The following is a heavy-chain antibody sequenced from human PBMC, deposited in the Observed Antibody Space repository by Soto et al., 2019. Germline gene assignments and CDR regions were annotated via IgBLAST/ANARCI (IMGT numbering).Heavy chain of an antibody. Sequence: SETLSLTCTVSGGSISSYYWSLIRQPPGKGLEWIGYIYYSGSTSYNPSLKSRVTISVDASKNQFSLKLSSVTAADTAVYYCARSYDSSGYASVEVWGQGNTVTVSS. V-gene: IGHV4-59*01. CDR3: ARSYDSSGYASVEV. D-gene: IGHD3-22*01. J-gene: IGHJ6*02. CDR1: GGSISSYY. CDR2: IYYSGST.